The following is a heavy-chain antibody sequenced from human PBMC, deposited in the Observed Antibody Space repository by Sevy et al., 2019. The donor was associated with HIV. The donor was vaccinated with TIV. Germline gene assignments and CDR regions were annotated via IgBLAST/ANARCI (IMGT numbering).Heavy chain of an antibody. V-gene: IGHV3-23*01. CDR1: LTFTSYA. Sequence: GGSLRLSCAASLTFTSYAMNWVRQAPGKGLEWVSTISGSGGSTYYGDSVKGRFTISRDNSKNTLYLQMSSLRAEDTAVYYCAKDRYEGSGYYPEGAFDIWGQGTKVIVSS. J-gene: IGHJ3*02. CDR2: ISGSGGST. CDR3: AKDRYEGSGYYPEGAFDI. D-gene: IGHD3-22*01.